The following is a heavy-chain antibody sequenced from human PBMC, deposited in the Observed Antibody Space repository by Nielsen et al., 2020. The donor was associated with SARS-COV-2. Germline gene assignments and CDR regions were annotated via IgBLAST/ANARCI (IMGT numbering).Heavy chain of an antibody. Sequence: SETLSLTCAVSGVSISSGGYYWSWIRQFPGKGLEWIGYILYNGTTYYSWPLKSRLTISLDTSKNQFSLKLASVTVADTAVYYCARGARNWGQGALVTVAS. CDR1: GVSISSGGYY. J-gene: IGHJ4*02. CDR3: ARGARN. CDR2: ILYNGTT. V-gene: IGHV4-31*11.